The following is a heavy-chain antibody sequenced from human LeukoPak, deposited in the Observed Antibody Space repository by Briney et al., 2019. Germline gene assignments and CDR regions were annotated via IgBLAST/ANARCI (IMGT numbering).Heavy chain of an antibody. Sequence: ASVKVSCKASGYTFTNDAMNWVRQAPGQGLEWMGWINTNTGNPTYAQGFTGRFVFSLDTSVSTAYLQISSLKAEDTAVYYCARRNGDYDFWSGYYRYYYYGMDVWGQGTTVTVSS. CDR2: INTNTGNP. J-gene: IGHJ6*02. CDR3: ARRNGDYDFWSGYYRYYYYGMDV. D-gene: IGHD3-3*01. CDR1: GYTFTNDA. V-gene: IGHV7-4-1*02.